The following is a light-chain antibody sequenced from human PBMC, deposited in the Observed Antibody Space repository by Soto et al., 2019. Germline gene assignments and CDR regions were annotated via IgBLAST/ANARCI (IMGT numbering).Light chain of an antibody. CDR3: QQYGSSPQT. J-gene: IGKJ1*01. Sequence: EIVLTQSPGTLSLSPGERATLSCRASQSVSSSYLAWYQQKPGQAPRLLIYGASSRATGIPDRFSGSGSGTDFTLTISRLEPEDFAVYYCQQYGSSPQTFVQGTKVE. V-gene: IGKV3-20*01. CDR1: QSVSSSY. CDR2: GAS.